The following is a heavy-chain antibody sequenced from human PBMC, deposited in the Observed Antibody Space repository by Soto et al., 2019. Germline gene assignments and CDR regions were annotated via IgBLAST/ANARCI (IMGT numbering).Heavy chain of an antibody. V-gene: IGHV3-9*01. D-gene: IGHD3-10*01. CDR1: GFNFNDHG. CDR2: ITWHSDGM. CDR3: AKEDSGFSGYMDV. Sequence: EVQLVESGGGLVQPGRSLRLSCIASGFNFNDHGMHWVRQAPGKGLEWVSGITWHSDGMGYADSVKGRFTISRDNAKNSLYLQMNSLSVEATALYYCAKEDSGFSGYMDVWGKGTTVTVSS. J-gene: IGHJ6*03.